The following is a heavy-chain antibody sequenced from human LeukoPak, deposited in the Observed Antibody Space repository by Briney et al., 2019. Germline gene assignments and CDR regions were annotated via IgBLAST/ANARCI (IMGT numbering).Heavy chain of an antibody. V-gene: IGHV3-30-3*01. CDR3: ARDSIAAPFDY. CDR2: ISYDGSNK. CDR1: GFTFSSYA. Sequence: PGGSLRLFCAASGFTFSSYAMHWVRQAPGKGLEWVAVISYDGSNKYYADSVKGRFTISRDNSKNTLYLQMNSLRAEDTAVYYCARDSIAAPFDYWGQGTLVTVSS. D-gene: IGHD6-13*01. J-gene: IGHJ4*02.